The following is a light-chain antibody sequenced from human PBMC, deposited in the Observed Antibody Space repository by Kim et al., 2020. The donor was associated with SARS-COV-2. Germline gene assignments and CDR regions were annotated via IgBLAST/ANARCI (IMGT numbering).Light chain of an antibody. V-gene: IGLV3-21*04. CDR3: QVWDSSRYQEV. CDR2: YDS. CDR1: NIGSKS. J-gene: IGLJ1*01. Sequence: SYELTQPPSVSVAPGKTARITCGGNNIGSKSVHWYQQKPGQAPVLVIYYDSDRPSGIPERFSGSNSGNTATLTISRVEAGDEADYYCQVWDSSRYQEVFGTGTKVTVL.